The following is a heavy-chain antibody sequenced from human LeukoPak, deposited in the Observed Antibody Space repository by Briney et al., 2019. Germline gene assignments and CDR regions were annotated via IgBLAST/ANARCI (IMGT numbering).Heavy chain of an antibody. Sequence: AGGSLRLSCAASGFTLWRHGMHWLRQTPGKGLEWVAVTWFGGTDYADSVKGRFTISRDNSKNTLYLQMNSLRAEDTAVYYCAREDIVVVPAAMVGSLDYWGQGTLVTVSS. J-gene: IGHJ4*02. V-gene: IGHV3-33*01. CDR1: GFTLWRHG. D-gene: IGHD2-2*01. CDR2: TWFGGTD. CDR3: AREDIVVVPAAMVGSLDY.